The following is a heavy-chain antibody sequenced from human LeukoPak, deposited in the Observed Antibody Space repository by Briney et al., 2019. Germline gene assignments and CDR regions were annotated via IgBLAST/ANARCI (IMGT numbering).Heavy chain of an antibody. Sequence: SETLSLTCAVYGGSFSGYYWGWIRQPPGKGLEWIGEINHSGSTNYNPSLKSRVTISVDTSKNQFSLKLSSVTAADTAVYYCARQNYAAYDYWGQGTLVTVSS. CDR1: GGSFSGYY. CDR3: ARQNYAAYDY. D-gene: IGHD1-7*01. V-gene: IGHV4-34*01. J-gene: IGHJ4*02. CDR2: INHSGST.